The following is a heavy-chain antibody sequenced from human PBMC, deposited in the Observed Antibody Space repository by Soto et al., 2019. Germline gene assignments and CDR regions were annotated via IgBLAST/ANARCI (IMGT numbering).Heavy chain of an antibody. D-gene: IGHD2-15*01. CDR3: ARGSGYCSAGTCYAFDY. V-gene: IGHV4-61*01. J-gene: IGHJ4*02. CDR1: GGSVSSGSYY. CDR2: IYYSGNA. Sequence: PSETLSLTCTVSGGSVSSGSYYWSWIRQPPGKRLEWIGYIYYSGNANYNPSLKSRVTISVDTSKNQLSLKLSSVTAADTAVYFCARGSGYCSAGTCYAFDYWGQGTLVTVSS.